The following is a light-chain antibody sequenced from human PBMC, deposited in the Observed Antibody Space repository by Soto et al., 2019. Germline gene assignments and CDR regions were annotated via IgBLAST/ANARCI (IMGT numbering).Light chain of an antibody. J-gene: IGLJ1*01. CDR1: SSDVGGYNF. CDR3: SSYTSSSTYV. CDR2: DVN. Sequence: QSALTQPASVSGSPGQSITISCTGTSSDVGGYNFVSWYQQHPGKAPKLMIYDVNNRPSGVSNRFSGSKSGNTASLTISGLQAEDEAEYYCSSYTSSSTYVFGTGNKLTVL. V-gene: IGLV2-14*03.